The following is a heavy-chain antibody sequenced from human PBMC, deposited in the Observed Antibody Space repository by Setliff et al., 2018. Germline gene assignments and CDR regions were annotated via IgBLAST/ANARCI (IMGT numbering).Heavy chain of an antibody. V-gene: IGHV3-48*01. Sequence: QPGGSLRLSCVVSGFSFSNYGMTWVHQAPGKGLEWISYISTSSGTRYYADSVKGRFTISRDNANQSLYLQMDSLRAEDTAVYYCARLALTGYDSSGYYYALEYYYYMDVWGKGTTVTVSS. CDR1: GFSFSNYG. J-gene: IGHJ6*03. CDR3: ARLALTGYDSSGYYYALEYYYYMDV. D-gene: IGHD3-22*01. CDR2: ISTSSGTR.